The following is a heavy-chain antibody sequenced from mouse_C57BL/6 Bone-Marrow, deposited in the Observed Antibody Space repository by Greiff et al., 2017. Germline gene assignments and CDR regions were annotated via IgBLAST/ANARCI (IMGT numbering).Heavy chain of an antibody. Sequence: EVKLVESGEGLVKPGGSLKLSCAASGFTFSSYAMSWVRQTPEKRLEWVAYISSGGDYFYYADTVKGRFTISRDNARNTLYLQMSSLKSEDTAMYYCTREGKSYLGAWFAYWGQGTLVTVSA. CDR2: ISSGGDYF. J-gene: IGHJ3*01. D-gene: IGHD4-1*01. CDR3: TREGKSYLGAWFAY. CDR1: GFTFSSYA. V-gene: IGHV5-9-1*02.